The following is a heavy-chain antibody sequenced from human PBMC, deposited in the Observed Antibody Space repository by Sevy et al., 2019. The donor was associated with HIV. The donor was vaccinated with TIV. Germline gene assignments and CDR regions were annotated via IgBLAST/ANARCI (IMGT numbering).Heavy chain of an antibody. Sequence: GGSLRLSCAASGFTFSNYAMSWVRQAPGKGLEWVSTISGSGNNTYSADSVKGRFTVSRDNSKNTLYLQMNSLRVEDTAIYYCAKTGVHCGSGNYGHFDYWGQGALVTVSS. J-gene: IGHJ4*02. CDR1: GFTFSNYA. D-gene: IGHD3-10*01. CDR2: ISGSGNNT. CDR3: AKTGVHCGSGNYGHFDY. V-gene: IGHV3-23*01.